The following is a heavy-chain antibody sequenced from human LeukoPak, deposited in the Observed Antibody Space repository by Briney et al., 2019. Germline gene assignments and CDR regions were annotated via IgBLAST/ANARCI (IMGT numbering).Heavy chain of an antibody. Sequence: SVTVSCKASGGTFSGYAISWVRQAPGQGGEWMGGIIPIFGTANYAQKFQGRVTITADESTSTAYMELSSLRSEDTAVYYCARGAVTTPLPYYFDYWGQGTLVTVSS. CDR3: ARGAVTTPLPYYFDY. CDR2: IIPIFGTA. J-gene: IGHJ4*02. CDR1: GGTFSGYA. V-gene: IGHV1-69*13. D-gene: IGHD4-11*01.